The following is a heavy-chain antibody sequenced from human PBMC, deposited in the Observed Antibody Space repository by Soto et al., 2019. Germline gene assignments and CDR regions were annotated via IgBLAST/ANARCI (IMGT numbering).Heavy chain of an antibody. CDR2: IFHSGNA. Sequence: SETLSLTCRVSGGSIRNVYWSWIRQSPGKRLEWIGFIFHSGNAKYNPSLKSRVTMSIDTSRNQISLSLDSVTAADTAIYFCLRAHAPTLPFDSWGQGTLVTVSS. CDR3: LRAHAPTLPFDS. J-gene: IGHJ4*01. D-gene: IGHD2-15*01. CDR1: GGSIRNVY. V-gene: IGHV4-59*01.